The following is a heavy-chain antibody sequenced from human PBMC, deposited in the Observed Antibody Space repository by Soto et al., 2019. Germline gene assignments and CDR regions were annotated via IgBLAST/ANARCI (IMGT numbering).Heavy chain of an antibody. CDR1: GFTFSSYG. V-gene: IGHV3-33*01. CDR3: ARDNGAVAGTEEVYYYYYMDV. J-gene: IGHJ6*03. CDR2: IWYDGSNK. Sequence: GGSLRLSCAASGFTFSSYGMHWVRQAPGKGLEWVAVIWYDGSNKYYADSVKGRFTISRDNSKNTLYLQMNSLRAEDTAGYYCARDNGAVAGTEEVYYYYYMDVWGKGTTVTVSS. D-gene: IGHD6-19*01.